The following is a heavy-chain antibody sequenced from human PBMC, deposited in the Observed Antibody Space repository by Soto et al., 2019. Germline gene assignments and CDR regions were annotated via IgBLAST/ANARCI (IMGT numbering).Heavy chain of an antibody. D-gene: IGHD2-15*01. V-gene: IGHV1-3*01. CDR2: INAGNGNT. CDR1: GYTFTSYA. Sequence: ASVKVSCKASGYTFTSYAMHWVRQAPGQRLEWMGWINAGNGNTKYSQKFQGRVTITRDTSASTAYMELSSLRSEDTAVYYCAKELGRYCSGGGCYYFDYWGQGTLVTVSS. CDR3: AKELGRYCSGGGCYYFDY. J-gene: IGHJ4*02.